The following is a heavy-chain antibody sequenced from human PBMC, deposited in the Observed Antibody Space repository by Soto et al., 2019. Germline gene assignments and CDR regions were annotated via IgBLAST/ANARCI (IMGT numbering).Heavy chain of an antibody. D-gene: IGHD3-16*01. Sequence: SETLSLTCTVSGGSTSSDNYWSWIRQPPGKGLEWIGHIYYSGNTDYNPSLKSRLAISIDTSKNQFSLKLSSVTAADTAVYFCAREGGESSDGLYYFDSWGQGSLVTVSS. CDR3: AREGGESSDGLYYFDS. J-gene: IGHJ4*02. CDR1: GGSTSSDNY. V-gene: IGHV4-30-4*01. CDR2: IYYSGNT.